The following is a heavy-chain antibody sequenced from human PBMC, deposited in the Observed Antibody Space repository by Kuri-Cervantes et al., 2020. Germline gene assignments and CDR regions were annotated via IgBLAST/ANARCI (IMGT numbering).Heavy chain of an antibody. CDR3: ARNTEGRAYFDY. CDR1: GFTFNDNY. D-gene: IGHD2/OR15-2a*01. J-gene: IGHJ4*02. V-gene: IGHV3-11*04. Sequence: GESLKISCVASGFTFNDNYMSWIRQAPGKGLEWLSYTSFSGSAIYYVDSVKGRFTISRDNAKNSLYLQMNILRAEDTAVYFCARNTEGRAYFDYWGQGSLVTVSS. CDR2: TSFSGSAI.